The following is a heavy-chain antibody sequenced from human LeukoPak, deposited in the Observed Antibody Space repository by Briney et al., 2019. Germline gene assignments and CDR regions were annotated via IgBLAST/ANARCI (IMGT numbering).Heavy chain of an antibody. D-gene: IGHD5-12*01. Sequence: SQTLSLTCAISGDSVSGNSGAWNWIRQSPSRGLEWLGRTYYSSKWYNDYAVSVKSRITINPDTSLQLNSVTLEDTAVYYCVRGWLRSYMDVWGKGTTVTVSS. CDR1: GDSVSGNSGA. J-gene: IGHJ6*03. CDR2: TYYSSKWYN. V-gene: IGHV6-1*01. CDR3: VRGWLRSYMDV.